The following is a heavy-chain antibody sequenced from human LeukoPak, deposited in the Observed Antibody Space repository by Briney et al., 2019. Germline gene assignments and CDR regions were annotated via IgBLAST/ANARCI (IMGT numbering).Heavy chain of an antibody. J-gene: IGHJ4*02. D-gene: IGHD2-15*01. CDR3: ARVGWSCSGGSCYNDY. CDR1: GYTFTSYY. V-gene: IGHV1-46*01. Sequence: ASVKVSCKASGYTFTSYYMHWVRQAPGQGLEWMGIINPSGGSTSYAQKFQGRVTMTRDTSISTAYMELSRLRSDDTAVYYCARVGWSCSGGSCYNDYWGQGTLVTVSS. CDR2: INPSGGST.